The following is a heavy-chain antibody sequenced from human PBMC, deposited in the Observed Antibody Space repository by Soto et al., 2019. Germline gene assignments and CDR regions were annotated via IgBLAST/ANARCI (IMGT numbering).Heavy chain of an antibody. CDR1: GFTFSRYW. CDR3: ERDISPTAADIFYDSVAI. Sequence: EVQLVESGGGVVQPGGSLRLSCAASGFTFSRYWMNWVRQAPGKGLEWVANVNEDGTVKYYVDSVKGRFTISRDNAKNSLYLQMNSMRAEDTAVYACERDISPTAADIFYDSVAIWGQWTMVTVSS. V-gene: IGHV3-7*01. CDR2: VNEDGTVK. D-gene: IGHD6-13*01. J-gene: IGHJ3*02.